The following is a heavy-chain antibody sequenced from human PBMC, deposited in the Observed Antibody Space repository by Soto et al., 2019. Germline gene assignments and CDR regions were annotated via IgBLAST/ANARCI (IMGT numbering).Heavy chain of an antibody. CDR3: AREGYHWGSGRFDY. CDR1: GFTFSSYS. V-gene: IGHV3-21*01. D-gene: IGHD1-20*01. CDR2: ISSSSSYI. Sequence: PGGSLRLSCAASGFTFSSYSMNWVRQAPGKGLEWVSSISSSSSYIYYADSVKGRFTISRDNAKNSLYLQMNSLRAEDTAVYYCAREGYHWGSGRFDYWGQGTLVTVSS. J-gene: IGHJ4*02.